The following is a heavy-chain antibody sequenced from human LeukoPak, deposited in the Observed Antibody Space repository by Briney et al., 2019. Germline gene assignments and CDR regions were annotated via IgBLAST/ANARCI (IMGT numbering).Heavy chain of an antibody. CDR1: GFTFSSYG. CDR2: ISYDGSNK. Sequence: GGSLRLSCAAPGFTFSSYGMHWVRQAPGKGLEWVAVISYDGSNKYYADSVKGRFTISRDNSKSTLYLQMNSLRAEDTAVYYCAKEGVPAAITSDNWFDPWGQGTLVTVSS. CDR3: AKEGVPAAITSDNWFDP. D-gene: IGHD2-2*01. J-gene: IGHJ5*02. V-gene: IGHV3-30*18.